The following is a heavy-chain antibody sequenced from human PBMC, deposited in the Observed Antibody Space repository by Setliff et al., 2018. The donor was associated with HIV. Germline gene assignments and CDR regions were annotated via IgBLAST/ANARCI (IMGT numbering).Heavy chain of an antibody. CDR1: GGTFSNSA. CDR2: IIPVFGTA. J-gene: IGHJ3*02. V-gene: IGHV1-69*06. D-gene: IGHD1-7*01. CDR3: ARDMYRWNFGSRQPGPFDI. Sequence: VSCKASGGTFSNSAIGWVRQAPGQGLEWMGRIIPVFGTANYAQNFQGRVTTNVDKSTTTVYMELSSLKSEDTAVYYCARDMYRWNFGSRQPGPFDIWGQGTMVTVSS.